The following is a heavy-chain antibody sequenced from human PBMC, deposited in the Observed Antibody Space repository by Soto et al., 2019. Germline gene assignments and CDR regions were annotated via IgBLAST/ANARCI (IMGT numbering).Heavy chain of an antibody. CDR3: WGAYYYVTSGRFYVGPPPS. CDR1: GFTFRTYG. D-gene: IGHD3-22*01. Sequence: QVQLVESGGGVVQPGRSLRLSCAASGFTFRTYGMYWVRQAPGKGLEWVAIIWYDGSNKYYADAVKGRFTVSRDNSNNTLFLQMDYVTAADTAVYFCWGAYYYVTSGRFYVGPPPSWGQGTLVTVS. J-gene: IGHJ5*02. CDR2: IWYDGSNK. V-gene: IGHV3-33*03.